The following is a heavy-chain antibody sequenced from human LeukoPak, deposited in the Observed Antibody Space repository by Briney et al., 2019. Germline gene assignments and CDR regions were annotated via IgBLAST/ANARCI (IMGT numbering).Heavy chain of an antibody. J-gene: IGHJ4*02. D-gene: IGHD3-10*01. V-gene: IGHV4-59*01. CDR3: ARVLRFTFDY. CDR2: IYYSGST. Sequence: SETLSLTCTVSGGSISSYYWSWIRQPPGKGLEWIGYIYYSGSTNYNPSLKSRVTISVDTSKNQFSLKLSSVTAADAAVYYCARVLRFTFDYWGQGTLVTVSS. CDR1: GGSISSYY.